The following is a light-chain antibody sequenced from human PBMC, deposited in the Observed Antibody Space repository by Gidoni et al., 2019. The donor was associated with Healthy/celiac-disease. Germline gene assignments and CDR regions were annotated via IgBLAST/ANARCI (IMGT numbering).Light chain of an antibody. CDR3: NSRDSSGNHYVV. CDR2: GKN. J-gene: IGLJ2*01. Sequence: SSELTQDPAVSVALGQTVRITCQGDSLRSYYASLYQHKPGHAPVLVIYGKNNRPSGIPDRFSGSSSGNTASLTITGAQSEDEADYYCNSRDSSGNHYVVFGGGTKLTVL. CDR1: SLRSYY. V-gene: IGLV3-19*01.